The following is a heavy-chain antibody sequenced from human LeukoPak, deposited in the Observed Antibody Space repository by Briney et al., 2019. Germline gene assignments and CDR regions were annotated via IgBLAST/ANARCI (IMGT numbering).Heavy chain of an antibody. CDR1: GFTFSNYN. CDR2: ISSSSSYI. J-gene: IGHJ4*02. D-gene: IGHD2-8*02. Sequence: GGSLRLSCAASGFTFSNYNMNWVRQAPGRGLEWVSSISSSSSYIYYADSVKGRFTISRDNTKNSLYLQMNSLRAEDTAVYYCARDSPYGTAGYWGQGTLVTVSS. CDR3: ARDSPYGTAGY. V-gene: IGHV3-21*01.